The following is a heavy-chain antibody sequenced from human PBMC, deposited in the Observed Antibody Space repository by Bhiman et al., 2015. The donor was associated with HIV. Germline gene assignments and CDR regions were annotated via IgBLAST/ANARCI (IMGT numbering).Heavy chain of an antibody. CDR1: GFTFSNFA. Sequence: EVQLLESGGGLVQPGGSLRLSCAASGFTFSNFAMNWVRQAPGKGLEWVSAISDTGDSTYFADSVKGRFTISRDNSKNTLYLQMNSLRAEDTAVYYCAKGAGSSSGRYWGQGNPWSPSPQ. J-gene: IGHJ4*02. V-gene: IGHV3-23*01. CDR3: AKGAGSSSGRY. D-gene: IGHD6-6*01. CDR2: ISDTGDST.